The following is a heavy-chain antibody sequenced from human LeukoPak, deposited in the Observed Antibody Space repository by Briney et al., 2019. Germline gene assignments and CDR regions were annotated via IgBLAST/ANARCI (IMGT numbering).Heavy chain of an antibody. CDR3: ARARGEMVAFDI. CDR1: GGPISGYY. Sequence: SETLSLTCTVSGGPISGYYWSWIRQPAGKGLEWIGRIYTSGGTNYNPSLKSRVTMSVDTSKNQFSLKLSSVTAADTAVYYCARARGEMVAFDIWGQGTMVTVSS. J-gene: IGHJ3*02. CDR2: IYTSGGT. V-gene: IGHV4-4*07. D-gene: IGHD3-10*01.